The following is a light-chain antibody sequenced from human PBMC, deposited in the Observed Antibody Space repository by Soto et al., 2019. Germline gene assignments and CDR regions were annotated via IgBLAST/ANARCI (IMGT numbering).Light chain of an antibody. CDR2: GNT. CDR1: SSNIGSNT. J-gene: IGLJ1*01. CDR3: QSYDRSLRGYV. V-gene: IGLV1-40*01. Sequence: QSVLTQPPSASGTPGQRVTISCSGSSSNIGSNTVNWYQHLPGTAPKLLIYGNTIRPSGVPDRFSGSKSGTSASLAITGLQAEDEADYYCQSYDRSLRGYVFGTGTKVTVL.